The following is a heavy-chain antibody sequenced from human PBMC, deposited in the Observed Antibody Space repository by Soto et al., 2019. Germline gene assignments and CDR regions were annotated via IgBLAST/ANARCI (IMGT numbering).Heavy chain of an antibody. D-gene: IGHD1-26*01. CDR3: ATYSGSYHRYGMDV. J-gene: IGHJ6*02. CDR1: GGTFSSYT. CDR2: IIPILGIA. V-gene: IGHV1-69*02. Sequence: QVQLVQSGAEVKKPGSSVKVSCKASGGTFSSYTISWVRQAPGQGLEWMGRIIPILGIANYAQKFQGRVTITEDKSTSTAYMELSSLRSEDTAVYYCATYSGSYHRYGMDVWGQGTTVTVSS.